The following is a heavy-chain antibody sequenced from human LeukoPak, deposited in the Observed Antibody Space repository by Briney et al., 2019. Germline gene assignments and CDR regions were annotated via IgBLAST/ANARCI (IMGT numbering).Heavy chain of an antibody. J-gene: IGHJ4*02. V-gene: IGHV3-23*01. Sequence: PGGSLRLSCAASGFTFSSYAMSWVRQAPGKGLEWVSAISGSGGSTYYADSVKGRFTISRDNSKNTVYLQMNSLRAEDTAVYYCAEVGWDQYYFDYWGQGTLVTVSS. CDR1: GFTFSSYA. CDR2: ISGSGGST. CDR3: AEVGWDQYYFDY. D-gene: IGHD6-19*01.